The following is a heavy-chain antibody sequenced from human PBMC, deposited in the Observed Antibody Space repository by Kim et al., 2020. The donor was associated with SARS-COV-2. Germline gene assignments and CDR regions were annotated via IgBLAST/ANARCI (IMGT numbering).Heavy chain of an antibody. CDR1: GYSFTSYW. Sequence: GESLKISCKGSGYSFTSYWIGWVRQMPGKGLEWMGIIYPGDSDTRYSPSFQGQVTISADKSISTAYLQWSSLKASDTAMYYCAREGCGIAAAAEPYYYYGMDVWGQGTTVTVSS. J-gene: IGHJ6*02. V-gene: IGHV5-51*01. CDR3: AREGCGIAAAAEPYYYYGMDV. CDR2: IYPGDSDT. D-gene: IGHD6-13*01.